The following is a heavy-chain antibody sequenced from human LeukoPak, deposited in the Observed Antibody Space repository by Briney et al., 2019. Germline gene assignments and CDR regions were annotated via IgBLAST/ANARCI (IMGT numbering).Heavy chain of an antibody. CDR2: IYYSGST. V-gene: IGHV4-59*01. CDR3: ARVVYNHYYHTMDV. CDR1: GGSISNYY. J-gene: IGHJ6*03. D-gene: IGHD3-22*01. Sequence: PSETLSLTCTVSGGSISNYYWSWIRQPPGKGLEWIGYIYYSGSTNYNPSLKSRVTISVDTSKNQFSLKLSSVTAADTAVYYCARVVYNHYYHTMDVWGKGTTVTVSS.